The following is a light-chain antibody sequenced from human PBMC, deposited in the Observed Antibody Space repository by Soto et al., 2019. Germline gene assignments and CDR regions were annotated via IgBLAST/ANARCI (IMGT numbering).Light chain of an antibody. CDR2: HVT. Sequence: QSLLTQPASVSGALWQSVTISCRGNSSVVGAYNYVSWYQQYPGKAPKLMIYHVTDRPSGVSNRFSGSKSGNTASLTISGLQAEDEADYYCCSYTTSNTFVFGTGTKVTVL. V-gene: IGLV2-14*01. CDR1: SSVVGAYNY. CDR3: CSYTTSNTFV. J-gene: IGLJ1*01.